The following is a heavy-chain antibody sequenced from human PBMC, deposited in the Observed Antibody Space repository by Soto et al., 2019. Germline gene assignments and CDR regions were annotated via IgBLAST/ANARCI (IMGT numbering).Heavy chain of an antibody. CDR3: ARGGSYSQDVIHCAFDL. Sequence: QVQLVQSGAEVRKPGASVKVSCKASGYTFTTYGISWVRQAPGQGLEWMGWISPYNGNTNYAQKLQGRVTMTTDTSTSTAYMSLTSLRSDDPAVYYFARGGSYSQDVIHCAFDLWCQWTMVTVSS. CDR1: GYTFTTYG. D-gene: IGHD1-26*01. J-gene: IGHJ3*01. V-gene: IGHV1-18*01. CDR2: ISPYNGNT.